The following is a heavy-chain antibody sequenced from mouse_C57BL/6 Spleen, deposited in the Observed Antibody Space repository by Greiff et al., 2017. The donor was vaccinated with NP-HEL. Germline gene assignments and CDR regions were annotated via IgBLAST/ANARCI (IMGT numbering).Heavy chain of an antibody. V-gene: IGHV1-81*01. CDR3: ARRDWSYAMDY. CDR1: GYTFTSYG. Sequence: QVQLKQSGAELARPGASVKLSCKASGYTFTSYGISWVKQRTGQGLEWIGEIYPRSGNTYYNEKFKGKATLTADKSSSTAYMELRSLTSEDSAVYFCARRDWSYAMDYWGQGTSVTVSS. J-gene: IGHJ4*01. D-gene: IGHD3-3*01. CDR2: IYPRSGNT.